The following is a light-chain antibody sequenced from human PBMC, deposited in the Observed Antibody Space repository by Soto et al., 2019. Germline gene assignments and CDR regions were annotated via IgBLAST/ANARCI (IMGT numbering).Light chain of an antibody. CDR2: KAS. Sequence: DIQVTQSPSSLSASVGDRVTITCRASQSISSYLNWYQQKPGKAPKLLIYKASTLKSGVPSRFSGSGSGTEFTLTISSLQPEDFATYYCQQSYSTFTWTFGQGTKVDIK. J-gene: IGKJ1*01. CDR1: QSISSY. V-gene: IGKV1-39*01. CDR3: QQSYSTFTWT.